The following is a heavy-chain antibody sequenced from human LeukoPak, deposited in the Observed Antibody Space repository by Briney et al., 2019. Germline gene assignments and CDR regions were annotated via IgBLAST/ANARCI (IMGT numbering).Heavy chain of an antibody. D-gene: IGHD3-3*01. J-gene: IGHJ4*02. V-gene: IGHV1-18*01. CDR1: GYTFTSYG. CDR2: ISAYNGNT. Sequence: ASVKVSCKASGYTFTSYGISWVRQAPGQGLEWMGWISAYNGNTNYAQKLQGRVTMTTDTSTSTAYMELSSLRSEDTAVYYCARDGPPEWLYYFDYWGQGTLVTVSS. CDR3: ARDGPPEWLYYFDY.